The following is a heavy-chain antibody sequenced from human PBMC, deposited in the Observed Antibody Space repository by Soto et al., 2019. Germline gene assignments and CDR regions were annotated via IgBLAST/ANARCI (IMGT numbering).Heavy chain of an antibody. V-gene: IGHV4-59*01. CDR2: ADYTGNT. J-gene: IGHJ3*02. CDR3: ARRYSVYAPGSFDI. Sequence: SETLSLTCTVSGGSISGYFWSWIRQPPGKGLEWIGNADYTGNTNYNPSLNSRVTISVDTSKNQFSLILSSVTAADTAVYYCARRYSVYAPGSFDIWGQGTMVTVSS. CDR1: GGSISGYF. D-gene: IGHD5-12*01.